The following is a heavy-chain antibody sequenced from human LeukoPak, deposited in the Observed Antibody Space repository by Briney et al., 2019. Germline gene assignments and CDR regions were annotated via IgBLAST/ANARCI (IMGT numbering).Heavy chain of an antibody. J-gene: IGHJ6*01. CDR1: GGSSSSSNW. Sequence: SGTLSLTCAVSGGSSSSSNWWNSVRQTPGKGLVWIGEIDHSGRTNYNPSLKSRVTISVDKSKNQISLKLSSVTAADTAVYYCASKEYYYYGMDVWGQGTTVTVSS. V-gene: IGHV4-4*02. CDR3: ASKEYYYYGMDV. CDR2: IDHSGRT.